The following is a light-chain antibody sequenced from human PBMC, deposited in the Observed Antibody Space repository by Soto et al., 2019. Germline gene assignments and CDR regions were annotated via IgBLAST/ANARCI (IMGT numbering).Light chain of an antibody. CDR2: DAS. Sequence: DILMTQSPSILSASVGDTVTITCRASQSISKWVAWYQQRAGKAPTALIFDASNSEKGVPSRFSGSGSGTEFTLIISGLQPEDFATYYCHQYDSYPYTFGQGTKLDI. CDR1: QSISKW. J-gene: IGKJ2*01. V-gene: IGKV1-5*01. CDR3: HQYDSYPYT.